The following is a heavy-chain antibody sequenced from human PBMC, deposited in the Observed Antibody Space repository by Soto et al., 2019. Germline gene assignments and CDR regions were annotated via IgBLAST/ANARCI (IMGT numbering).Heavy chain of an antibody. CDR2: IYHSGST. CDR3: ARDRKLGGHDAFDI. J-gene: IGHJ3*02. D-gene: IGHD6-6*01. V-gene: IGHV4-4*02. Sequence: PSETLSLTCAVSSGSISSSNWWSWVRQPPGKGLEWIGDIYHSGSTNYNPSLKSRVTISVDKSKNQFSLKLSSVTAADTAVYYCARDRKLGGHDAFDIWGEGTMVTVS. CDR1: SGSISSSNW.